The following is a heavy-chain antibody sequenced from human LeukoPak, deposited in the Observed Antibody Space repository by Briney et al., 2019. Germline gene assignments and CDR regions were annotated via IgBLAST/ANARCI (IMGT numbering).Heavy chain of an antibody. CDR1: GFTFSDYY. Sequence: PGGSLRLSCAVSGFTFSDYYMSWLRQPPGKGLEWVAYISSGGSTISHPDPGKGRCTISRDTAENSLYLQMNSLRAEATALYYCARRAAAGRCFDDWGQGTLVPVPA. D-gene: IGHD6-13*01. V-gene: IGHV3-11*01. CDR3: ARRAAAGRCFDD. CDR2: ISSGGSTI. J-gene: IGHJ4*02.